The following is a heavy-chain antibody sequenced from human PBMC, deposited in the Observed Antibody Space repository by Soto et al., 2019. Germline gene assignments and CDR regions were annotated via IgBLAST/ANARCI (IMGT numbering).Heavy chain of an antibody. CDR1: GGSISSGGYS. CDR2: IYESGST. Sequence: SETLSLTCAVSGGSISSGGYSWSWIRQPPGKGLEWIGYIYESGSTYYNPSLKSRVTISVDTSKNQFSLKLSSVTAADTAVYYCARRPHSSSWYYNYYGMDVWGQGTTVTVAS. J-gene: IGHJ6*02. D-gene: IGHD6-13*01. CDR3: ARRPHSSSWYYNYYGMDV. V-gene: IGHV4-30-2*03.